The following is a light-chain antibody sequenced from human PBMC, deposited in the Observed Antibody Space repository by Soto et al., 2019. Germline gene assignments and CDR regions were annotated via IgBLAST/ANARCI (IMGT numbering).Light chain of an antibody. J-gene: IGKJ1*01. CDR1: QSVSSSY. V-gene: IGKV3-20*01. Sequence: IVLTQSPGILSLSPGERATLSCRASQSVSSSYLAWYQQKPGQAPRLLIYGASSRATGIPDRISGSGSGTNFTLTISRLEPEDVATYYCQKYNSAPWTFGQGTKVDIK. CDR2: GAS. CDR3: QKYNSAPWT.